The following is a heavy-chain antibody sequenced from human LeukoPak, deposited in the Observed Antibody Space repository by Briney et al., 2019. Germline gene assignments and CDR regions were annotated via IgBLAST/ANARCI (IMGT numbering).Heavy chain of an antibody. V-gene: IGHV4-39*01. CDR1: GDSTSSSHYY. D-gene: IGHD2-8*02. CDR2: IYYGGST. CDR3: ARRSHCTGGSCPPV. J-gene: IGHJ6*02. Sequence: PSETLSLTCTVSGDSTSSSHYYWVWIRQSPGKGLEWIGSIYYGGSTYSNPSLKSRVTISSDTSKNQSSLKLSSVTATDTAVYYCARRSHCTGGSCPPVWGQGTTVTVSS.